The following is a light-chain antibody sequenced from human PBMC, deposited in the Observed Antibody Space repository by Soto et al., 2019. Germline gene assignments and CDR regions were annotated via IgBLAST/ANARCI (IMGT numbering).Light chain of an antibody. CDR3: QQLNSYPLT. Sequence: DIQLTQSPSFLSASVGDRVTITCRASQGISTFLAWYQLKPGKAPKLLIYAASTLQSGVPSRFSGSGSGTEFTLTISSVQPEDFATYYCQQLNSYPLTFGQGTRLEIK. CDR2: AAS. CDR1: QGISTF. J-gene: IGKJ5*01. V-gene: IGKV1-9*01.